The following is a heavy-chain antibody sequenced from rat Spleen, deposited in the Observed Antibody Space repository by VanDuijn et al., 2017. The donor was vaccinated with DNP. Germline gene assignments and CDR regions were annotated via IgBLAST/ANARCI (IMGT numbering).Heavy chain of an antibody. CDR3: ATLDIGSTVDY. Sequence: EVKLVESGGGLVQPGGSLKLSCAVSNFTISDYGMAWVRQAPTKGLEWVASISANGGSIRYRDSVKGRFTISRDNAKRTLFLQMDSLRSDDTATYYCATLDIGSTVDYWGQGVMVTVSS. V-gene: IGHV5-19*01. CDR2: ISANGGSI. J-gene: IGHJ2*01. D-gene: IGHD1-5*01. CDR1: NFTISDYG.